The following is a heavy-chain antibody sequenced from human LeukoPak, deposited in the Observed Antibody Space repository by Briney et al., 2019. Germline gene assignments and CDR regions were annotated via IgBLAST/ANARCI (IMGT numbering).Heavy chain of an antibody. CDR3: ARELEDSSGYWFDP. CDR1: GFTFSSYW. Sequence: PGGSLRLSCAASGFTFSSYWMHWVRQAPGKGLVWVSRINSDGSSTSYADSVKGRFTISRDNSKNTLYLQMNSLRAEDTAVYYCARELEDSSGYWFDPWGQGTLVTVSS. J-gene: IGHJ5*02. CDR2: INSDGSST. V-gene: IGHV3-74*01. D-gene: IGHD3-22*01.